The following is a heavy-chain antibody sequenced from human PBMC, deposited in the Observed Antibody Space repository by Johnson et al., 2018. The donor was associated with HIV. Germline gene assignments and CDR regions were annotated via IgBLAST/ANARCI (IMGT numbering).Heavy chain of an antibody. J-gene: IGHJ3*01. V-gene: IGHV3-23*04. CDR2: ISGSGGSP. CDR3: ARERFSDMLTGYHAFDG. D-gene: IGHD3-9*01. CDR1: GFTFRNYA. Sequence: VQLVESGGDLVQPGGSLRLSCAASGFTFRNYALTWVRQAPGKGLDWVSSISGSGGSPHYADSVKGRFTIPRDNSKSTLYLQMNSLRAEDTAIYYCARERFSDMLTGYHAFDGWGQGTMVTVSS.